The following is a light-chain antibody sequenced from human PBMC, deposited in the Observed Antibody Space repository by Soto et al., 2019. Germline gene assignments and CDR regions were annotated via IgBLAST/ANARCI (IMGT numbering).Light chain of an antibody. CDR1: KLGDKY. Sequence: SYELTQPPSVSVSPGQTASITCSGDKLGDKYACWYQQKPGQSPVLVIYEDKKRPSGIPERFSGSNSGNTATLTISGTQAMDEADYYCQAWDSSTASYVFGTGTKVTVL. CDR3: QAWDSSTASYV. V-gene: IGLV3-1*01. J-gene: IGLJ1*01. CDR2: EDK.